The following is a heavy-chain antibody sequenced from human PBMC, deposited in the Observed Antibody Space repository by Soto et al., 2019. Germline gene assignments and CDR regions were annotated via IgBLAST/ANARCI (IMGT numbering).Heavy chain of an antibody. CDR1: GDSISSSKW. CDR2: INHSGST. J-gene: IGHJ6*02. D-gene: IGHD3-22*01. CDR3: ARSPDSSGYYPRWYYYGMDV. V-gene: IGHV4-4*02. Sequence: PWETLSLTCAVSGDSISSSKWWSWVRQPPGKGLEWIGEINHSGSTNYNPSLKSRVIISVDKSKNQFSLKLSSVSDADTAVYYCARSPDSSGYYPRWYYYGMDVWGQGTTVT.